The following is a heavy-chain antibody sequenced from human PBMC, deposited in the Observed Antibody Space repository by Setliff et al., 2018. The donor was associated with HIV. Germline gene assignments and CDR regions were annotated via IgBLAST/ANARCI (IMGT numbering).Heavy chain of an antibody. CDR2: IQYDGSNK. CDR3: AKEVELRPFDY. V-gene: IGHV3-30*02. D-gene: IGHD1-7*01. Sequence: GSLRLSCAASGLTFSSFGMHWVRQAPGKGLEWVSIIQYDGSNKYYADSVKGRFTISRDNSKNTLYLQMNSLRGEDTAVYYCAKEVELRPFDYWGQGTLVTVSS. CDR1: GLTFSSFG. J-gene: IGHJ4*02.